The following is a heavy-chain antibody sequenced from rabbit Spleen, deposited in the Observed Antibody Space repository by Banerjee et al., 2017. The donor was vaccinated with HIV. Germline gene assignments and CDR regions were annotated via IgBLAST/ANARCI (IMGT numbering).Heavy chain of an antibody. V-gene: IGHV1S45*01. D-gene: IGHD2-1*01. J-gene: IGHJ4*01. Sequence: QEQLKETRGGLVQPGGSLTLSCQASGFDFSSYFMSWVRQAPGKGLECIACIYGGVIGSTYYATWAKGRFTISKTSSTTVTLQMTSLTAADTATYFCARGSATMTMVITGFYFNLWGPGTLVTVS. CDR3: ARGSATMTMVITGFYFNL. CDR1: GFDFSSYF. CDR2: IYGGVIGST.